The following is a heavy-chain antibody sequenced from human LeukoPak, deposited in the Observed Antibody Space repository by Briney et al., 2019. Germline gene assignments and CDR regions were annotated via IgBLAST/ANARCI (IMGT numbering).Heavy chain of an antibody. CDR3: ARDQCSSTSCYYYYGMDV. Sequence: ASVKVSCKASGYTFTGYYMHWVRQAPGQELEWMGWINPNSGGTNYAQKFQGRVTMTRDTSISTAYMELSRLRSDDTAVYYCARDQCSSTSCYYYYGMDVWGQGTTVTVSS. J-gene: IGHJ6*02. CDR2: INPNSGGT. D-gene: IGHD2-2*01. V-gene: IGHV1-2*02. CDR1: GYTFTGYY.